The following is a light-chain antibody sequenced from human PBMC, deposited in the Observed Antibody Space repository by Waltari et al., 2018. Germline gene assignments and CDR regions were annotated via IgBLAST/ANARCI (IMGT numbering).Light chain of an antibody. J-gene: IGKJ2*01. CDR2: AAS. CDR1: QSITNY. V-gene: IGKV1-39*01. CDR3: QQSYSTPPYT. Sequence: DIQMTQSPSSLSASVGDRVTITCRASQSITNYLNWYQHKPGKAPKLLISAASSLQSGVPSRFSGSGAGTDVTLTISGLQPEDFATYYCQQSYSTPPYTFGQGTKLEIK.